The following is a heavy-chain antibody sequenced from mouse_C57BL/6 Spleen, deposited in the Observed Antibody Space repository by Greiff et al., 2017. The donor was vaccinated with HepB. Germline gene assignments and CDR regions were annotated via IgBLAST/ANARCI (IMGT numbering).Heavy chain of an antibody. CDR1: GYTFTSYW. CDR3: SRSDRDWFAY. D-gene: IGHD2-14*01. V-gene: IGHV1-52*01. CDR2: IDPSDSET. J-gene: IGHJ3*01. Sequence: QVQLQQPGAELVRPGSSVKLSCKASGYTFTSYWMHWVKQRPIQGLEWIGNIDPSDSETHYNQKFKDKATLTVDKSSGTAYMQLSSLTSEDSAVYYWSRSDRDWFAYWGQGTLVTVSA.